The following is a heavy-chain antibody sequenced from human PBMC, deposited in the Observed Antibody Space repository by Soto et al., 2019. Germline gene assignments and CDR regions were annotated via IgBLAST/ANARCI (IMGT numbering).Heavy chain of an antibody. V-gene: IGHV4-59*12. Sequence: SETLSLTCTVSGGSISSYYWSWIRQPPGKGLEWIGYIYYSGSTYYNPSLKSRVTISVDTPKNQFSLKLSSVTAADTAVYYCARVGGINWFDPWGQGTLVTVSS. J-gene: IGHJ5*02. CDR2: IYYSGST. CDR1: GGSISSYY. D-gene: IGHD1-20*01. CDR3: ARVGGINWFDP.